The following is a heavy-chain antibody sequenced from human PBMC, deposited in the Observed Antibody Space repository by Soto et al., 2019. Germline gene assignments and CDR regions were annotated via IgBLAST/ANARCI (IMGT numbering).Heavy chain of an antibody. D-gene: IGHD6-13*01. CDR2: ISGSGGST. CDR3: AKDYDSSSWYDDPLYGMDV. CDR1: GFTFSSYA. Sequence: GGSLRLSCAASGFTFSSYAMSWVRQAPGKGLEWVSAISGSGGSTYYADSVKGRFTISRDNSKNTLYLQMNSLRAEDTAVYYCAKDYDSSSWYDDPLYGMDVWGQGTTVTVSS. V-gene: IGHV3-23*01. J-gene: IGHJ6*02.